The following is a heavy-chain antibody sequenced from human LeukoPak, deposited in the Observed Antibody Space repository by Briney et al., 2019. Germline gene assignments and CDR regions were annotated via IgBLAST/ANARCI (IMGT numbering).Heavy chain of an antibody. CDR3: ARDGRYYDSSGYIRGFDY. Sequence: SETLSLTCAVSGGSISSGGYSWSWIRQPPGKGLEWIGYIYYSGSTNYNPSLKSRVTISVDTSKNQFSLKLSSVTAADTAVYYCARDGRYYDSSGYIRGFDYWGQGTLVTVSS. J-gene: IGHJ4*02. D-gene: IGHD3-22*01. V-gene: IGHV4-30-4*07. CDR1: GGSISSGGYS. CDR2: IYYSGST.